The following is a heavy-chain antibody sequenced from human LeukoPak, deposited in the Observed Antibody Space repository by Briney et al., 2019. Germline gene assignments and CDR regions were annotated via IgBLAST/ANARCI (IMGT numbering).Heavy chain of an antibody. V-gene: IGHV4-4*02. J-gene: IGHJ4*02. CDR3: ARDRGYSGYGPPGY. CDR1: GGSISSSNW. D-gene: IGHD5-12*01. Sequence: PSETLSLTCAVSGGSISSSNWWSWVRQPPGKGLEWIGEIYHSGSTNYNPSLKSRVTISVDTSKNQFSLKLSSVTAADTAVYYCARDRGYSGYGPPGYWGQGTLVTVSS. CDR2: IYHSGST.